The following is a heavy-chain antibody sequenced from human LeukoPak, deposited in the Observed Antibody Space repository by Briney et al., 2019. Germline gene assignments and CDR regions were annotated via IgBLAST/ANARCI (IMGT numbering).Heavy chain of an antibody. CDR1: GFTFSSYW. V-gene: IGHV3-7*01. Sequence: PGGSLRLSCAASGFTFSSYWMSWVRQAPGKGLEWVANIKQDGSEKYYVDSEKGRFTISRDNAKNSLYLQMNSLRAEDTAVYYCARDRVTLPLGYWGQGTLVTVSS. J-gene: IGHJ4*02. CDR2: IKQDGSEK. D-gene: IGHD4-23*01. CDR3: ARDRVTLPLGY.